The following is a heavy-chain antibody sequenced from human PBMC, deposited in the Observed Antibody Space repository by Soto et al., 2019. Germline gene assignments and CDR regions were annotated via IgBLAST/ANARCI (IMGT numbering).Heavy chain of an antibody. Sequence: QVLLVESGGGVVQPGRSLRLSCAASGFTFSSYGMHWVRQAPGKGLEWVAVISYDGSNKYYADSVKGRFTISRDNSKNTLYLQMNSLRAEDTAVYYCAKDPSVTTGFDYWGQGTLVTVSS. CDR3: AKDPSVTTGFDY. V-gene: IGHV3-30*18. J-gene: IGHJ4*02. D-gene: IGHD4-17*01. CDR1: GFTFSSYG. CDR2: ISYDGSNK.